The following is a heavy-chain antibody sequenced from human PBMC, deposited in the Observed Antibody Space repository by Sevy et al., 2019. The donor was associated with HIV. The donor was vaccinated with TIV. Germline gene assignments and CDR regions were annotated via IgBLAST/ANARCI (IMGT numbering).Heavy chain of an antibody. CDR3: ARDRRTLNYYGSSGYNYYFDY. D-gene: IGHD3-22*01. CDR2: IFGSGGTT. Sequence: GGSLRLSCAASGITFKNYAMNWVRQAPGKGLNWVSSIFGSGGTTYYADSVRGRFTISRDTSKNTLFLQMNSLRAEDTAVYFCARDRRTLNYYGSSGYNYYFDYWGQGTLVTVSS. V-gene: IGHV3-23*01. CDR1: GITFKNYA. J-gene: IGHJ4*02.